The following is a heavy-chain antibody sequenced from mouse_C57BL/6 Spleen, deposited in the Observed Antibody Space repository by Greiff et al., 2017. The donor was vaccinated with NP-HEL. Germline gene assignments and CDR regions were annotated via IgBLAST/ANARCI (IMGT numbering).Heavy chain of an antibody. D-gene: IGHD2-1*01. J-gene: IGHJ2*01. Sequence: VKLMESGAELARPGASVKMSCKASGYTFTSYTMHWVKQRPGQGLEWIGYINPSSGYTKYNQKFKDKATLTADKSSSTAYMQLSSLTSEDSAVYYCANYGNWDYFDYWGQGTTLTVSS. CDR1: GYTFTSYT. CDR3: ANYGNWDYFDY. V-gene: IGHV1-4*01. CDR2: INPSSGYT.